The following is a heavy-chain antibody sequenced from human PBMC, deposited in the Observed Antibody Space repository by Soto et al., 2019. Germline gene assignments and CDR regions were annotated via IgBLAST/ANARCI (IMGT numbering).Heavy chain of an antibody. CDR1: GGSISSSSYY. Sequence: QLQLQESGPGLVKPSETLSLTCTVSGGSISSSSYYWGWIRQPPGKGLEWIGSIYYSGSTYYNPSLKSRVTIAGETSKNQPSLKLSSVTAADTAVYYWARHVNPWAQGAFDIWGQGTMVTVSS. V-gene: IGHV4-39*01. J-gene: IGHJ3*02. CDR3: ARHVNPWAQGAFDI. D-gene: IGHD7-27*01. CDR2: IYYSGST.